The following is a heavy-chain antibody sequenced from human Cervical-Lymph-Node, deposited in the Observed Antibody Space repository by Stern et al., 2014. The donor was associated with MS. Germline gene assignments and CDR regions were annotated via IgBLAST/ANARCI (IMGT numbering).Heavy chain of an antibody. CDR1: GYTFTSYA. J-gene: IGHJ6*02. V-gene: IGHV7-4-1*02. CDR3: ARRPTLPYSSGWYGFYYYGMDV. CDR2: INTNTGNP. Sequence: QVQLVQSGSELKKPGASVKVSCKASGYTFTSYAMNWVRQAPGQGLEWMGWINTNTGNPTYAQGFTGRFVFSLDTSVSTAYLQISSLKAEDTAVYYCARRPTLPYSSGWYGFYYYGMDVWGQGTTVTVSS. D-gene: IGHD6-19*01.